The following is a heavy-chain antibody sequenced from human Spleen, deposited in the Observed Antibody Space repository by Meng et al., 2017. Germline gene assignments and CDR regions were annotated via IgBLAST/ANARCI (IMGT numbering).Heavy chain of an antibody. CDR2: INTDASIT. V-gene: IGHV3-74*03. D-gene: IGHD2-15*01. Sequence: GESLKISCAASGFTFSSYNMHWVRQTPGEGLVWVSRINTDASITTYADSVKGRFTTSRDDAKNTVYLQMNSLRAEDTAVYYCARDVAGRGGYWGQGILVTVSS. CDR3: ARDVAGRGGY. CDR1: GFTFSSYN. J-gene: IGHJ4*02.